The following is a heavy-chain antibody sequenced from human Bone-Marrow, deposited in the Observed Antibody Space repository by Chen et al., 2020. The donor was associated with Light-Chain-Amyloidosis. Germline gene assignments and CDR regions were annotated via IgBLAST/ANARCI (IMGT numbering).Heavy chain of an antibody. CDR1: GYTFLNYW. Sequence: VQLEQSGPAVHHPGEPRKISCKGSGYTFLNYWIGWVRQMPGKGMEWMGVIYPDDSDARYSPSFEGQVTISADKSITTAYLQWRSLKASDTAMYYCARRRDGYNFDYWGQGTLVTVSS. CDR2: IYPDDSDA. J-gene: IGHJ4*02. CDR3: ARRRDGYNFDY. D-gene: IGHD5-12*01. V-gene: IGHV5-51*01.